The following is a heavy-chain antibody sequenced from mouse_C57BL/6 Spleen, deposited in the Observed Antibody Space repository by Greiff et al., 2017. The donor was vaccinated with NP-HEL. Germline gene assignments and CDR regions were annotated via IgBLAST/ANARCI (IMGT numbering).Heavy chain of an antibody. V-gene: IGHV1-52*01. Sequence: QVHVKQPGAELVRPGSSVKLSCKASGYTFTSYWMHWVKQRPIQGLEWIGNIDPSDSETHYNQKFKDKATLTVDKSSSTAYMQLSSLTSEDSAVYYCASWGWDWYFDVWGTGTTVTVSS. CDR3: ASWGWDWYFDV. J-gene: IGHJ1*03. D-gene: IGHD4-1*01. CDR2: IDPSDSET. CDR1: GYTFTSYW.